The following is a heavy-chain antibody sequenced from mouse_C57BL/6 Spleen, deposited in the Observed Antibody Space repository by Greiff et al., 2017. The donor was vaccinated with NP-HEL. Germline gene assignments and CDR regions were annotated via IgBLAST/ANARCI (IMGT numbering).Heavy chain of an antibody. D-gene: IGHD1-1*01. CDR1: GYTFTSYW. V-gene: IGHV1-52*01. Sequence: VQLQQPGAELVRPGSSVKLSCKASGYTFTSYWMHWVKQRPIQGLEWIGNIDPSDSETHYNQKFKDKATLTVDKSSSTAYMQLSSLTSEDSAVYYCARGELRYYAMDYWGQGTSVTVSS. CDR2: IDPSDSET. CDR3: ARGELRYYAMDY. J-gene: IGHJ4*01.